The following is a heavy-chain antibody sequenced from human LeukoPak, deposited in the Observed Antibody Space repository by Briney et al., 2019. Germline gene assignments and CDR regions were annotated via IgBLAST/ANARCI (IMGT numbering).Heavy chain of an antibody. Sequence: PSETLSLTCAVSGYSISSGYYWGWIRPPPGKGLEWIGSIYHSGSTYYNPSLQSRVTISVDTSKNQFSPKLSSVTAADTAVYYCASGYCSSTSCPTNWGQGTLVTVSS. CDR1: GYSISSGYY. V-gene: IGHV4-38-2*01. D-gene: IGHD2-2*03. J-gene: IGHJ4*02. CDR3: ASGYCSSTSCPTN. CDR2: IYHSGST.